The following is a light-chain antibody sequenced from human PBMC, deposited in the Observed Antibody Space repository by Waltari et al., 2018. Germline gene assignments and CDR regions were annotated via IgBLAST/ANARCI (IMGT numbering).Light chain of an antibody. Sequence: EIVLTQSPGTLSLSPGERATLSCRASQSVSSSYLAWYQQKPGQAPRLLSYGASSRATGIPDRFRGSGSGTDFTLTISRLEPEDFAVYYCQQYGSSPTWTFGQGTKVEIK. CDR3: QQYGSSPTWT. V-gene: IGKV3-20*01. J-gene: IGKJ1*01. CDR1: QSVSSSY. CDR2: GAS.